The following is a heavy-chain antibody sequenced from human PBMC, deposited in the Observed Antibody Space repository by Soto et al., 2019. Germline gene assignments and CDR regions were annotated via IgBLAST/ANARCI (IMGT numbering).Heavy chain of an antibody. J-gene: IGHJ4*02. CDR3: ARESYYGSGATVVAY. CDR1: GGSISSYY. Sequence: QVQLQESGPGLVKPSETLSLTCTVSGGSISSYYWSWIRQPPGKGLEWIGYIYYSGTTSYNPSLNRRVTMSVDTSKNQFSLKVNSVTAADTAVYYCARESYYGSGATVVAYWGQGTLVTVSS. V-gene: IGHV4-59*01. D-gene: IGHD3-10*01. CDR2: IYYSGTT.